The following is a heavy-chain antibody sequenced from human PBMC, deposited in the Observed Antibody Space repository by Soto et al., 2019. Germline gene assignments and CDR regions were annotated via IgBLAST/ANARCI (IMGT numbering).Heavy chain of an antibody. Sequence: PSETLSLTCTVSGGSISTYYWNWIRQTPGKGLEWIGYIHHSGRTNYNPSLRSRVTISADTSKNQFSLKLTSVTAADSAIYYWARTFYDSVVTPTSQLHLWGQGALVT. CDR1: GGSISTYY. CDR3: ARTFYDSVVTPTSQLHL. J-gene: IGHJ1*01. D-gene: IGHD3-22*01. CDR2: IHHSGRT. V-gene: IGHV4-59*01.